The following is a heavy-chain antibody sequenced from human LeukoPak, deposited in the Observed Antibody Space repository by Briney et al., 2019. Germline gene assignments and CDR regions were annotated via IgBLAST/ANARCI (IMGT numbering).Heavy chain of an antibody. D-gene: IGHD3-9*01. J-gene: IGHJ3*02. Sequence: ASVKVSCKASGYTFTGYYMHWVRQAPGQGLEWMGWINPNSGGTNYAQKFQGRVTMTRDTSISTAYMELSRLRSDDTAVYYCARADWAGPVNLGPFYDILTGQYAFDIWGQGTMVTVSS. CDR3: ARADWAGPVNLGPFYDILTGQYAFDI. V-gene: IGHV1-2*02. CDR2: INPNSGGT. CDR1: GYTFTGYY.